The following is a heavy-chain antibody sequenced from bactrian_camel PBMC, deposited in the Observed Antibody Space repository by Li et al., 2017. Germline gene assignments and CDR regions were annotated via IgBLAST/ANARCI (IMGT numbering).Heavy chain of an antibody. CDR2: IDRDGIT. CDR3: AKWRHRDLHY. V-gene: IGHV3S53*01. Sequence: HVQLVESGGGSVQAGGSLRLSCAAPGYIGNKYCMGWFRQAPGKQREGVAGIDRDGITTYADSVKGRFTISQDNAKNTLYLQLNSLKPEDTAMYYCAKWRHRDLHYWGQGTQVTVS. J-gene: IGHJ4*01. CDR1: GYIGNKYC. D-gene: IGHD1*01.